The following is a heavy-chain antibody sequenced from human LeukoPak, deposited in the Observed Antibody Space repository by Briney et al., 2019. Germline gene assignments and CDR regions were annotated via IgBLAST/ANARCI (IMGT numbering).Heavy chain of an antibody. D-gene: IGHD6-19*01. V-gene: IGHV4-39*01. J-gene: IGHJ5*02. CDR3: ARIGYSSGNWFDP. CDR2: IYFRGST. CDR1: CRSLSSSRFY. Sequence: SETVSHTYTVSCRSLSSSRFYWRWIRQPPGRGLEWIGRIYFRGSTYYNPSLKSRVTISVDTSKNQFSLKLSSGTAADTAVYYCARIGYSSGNWFDPWGQGTLVTVSS.